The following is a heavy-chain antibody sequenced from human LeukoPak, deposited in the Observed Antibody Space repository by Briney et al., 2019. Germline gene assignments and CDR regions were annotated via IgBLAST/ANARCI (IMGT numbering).Heavy chain of an antibody. CDR2: ISSSSSYI. V-gene: IGHV3-21*01. D-gene: IGHD6-19*01. Sequence: GGSLRLSCAASGFTFSSYSMNWVRQAPGKGLEWVSSISSSSSYIYYADSVKGRFTISRDNAKSSLYLQMNSLRAEDTAVYYCARGSSGWQTYDYWGQGTLVTVSS. CDR1: GFTFSSYS. J-gene: IGHJ4*02. CDR3: ARGSSGWQTYDY.